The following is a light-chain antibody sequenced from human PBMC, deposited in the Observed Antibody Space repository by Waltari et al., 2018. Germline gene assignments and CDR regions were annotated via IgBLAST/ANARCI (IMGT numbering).Light chain of an antibody. CDR1: QSVTSIS. CDR3: QQYDGEVVT. Sequence: EIVFTHSPGTLSLSPGERATLSCRAGQSVTSISLTWYQQKLGQAPRLLIYGASSRATAIPDRFSGSGSGTDFTLTISRLEPEDFAVYYCQQYDGEVVTFGGGTKVEI. J-gene: IGKJ4*01. CDR2: GAS. V-gene: IGKV3-20*01.